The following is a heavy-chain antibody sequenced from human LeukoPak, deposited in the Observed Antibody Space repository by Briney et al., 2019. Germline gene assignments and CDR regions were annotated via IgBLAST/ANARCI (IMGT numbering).Heavy chain of an antibody. CDR2: ISGSGGST. J-gene: IGHJ4*02. Sequence: PGGSLRLSCAASGFTFSSYAMSWVRQAPGKGLEWVSAISGSGGSTYYADSVKGRFTISRDNSKNTLYLQMNSLRAEDTAVYYCAKDLFGRIAAAGRGGFFDYRGQGTLVTVSS. CDR3: AKDLFGRIAAAGRGGFFDY. CDR1: GFTFSSYA. D-gene: IGHD6-13*01. V-gene: IGHV3-23*01.